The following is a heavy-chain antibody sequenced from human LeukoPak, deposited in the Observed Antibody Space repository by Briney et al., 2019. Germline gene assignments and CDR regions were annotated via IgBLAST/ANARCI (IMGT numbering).Heavy chain of an antibody. CDR1: GGSFSGYY. V-gene: IGHV4-34*01. Sequence: SETLSLTCAVYGGSFSGYYWSWIRQPPGKGLEWIGEINHSGSTNYNPSLKSRVTISVDTSKNQFSLKLSSVTAADTAVYYCARGVRYFDLWGRGTLVTVYS. J-gene: IGHJ2*01. CDR2: INHSGST. CDR3: ARGVRYFDL.